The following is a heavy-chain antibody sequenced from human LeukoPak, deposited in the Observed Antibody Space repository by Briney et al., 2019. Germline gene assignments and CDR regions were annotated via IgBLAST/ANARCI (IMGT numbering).Heavy chain of an antibody. CDR1: GFTFSSYA. CDR3: AKEAKILVVVAATVDY. D-gene: IGHD2-15*01. Sequence: GGSLRLSCAASGFTFSSYALSGVPQAPGKGLEWVSAIIGSGGSTYYADSVKGGFTISRDNSKNTLYLQMNSLRAEDTAVYYCAKEAKILVVVAATVDYWGQGTLVTVSS. J-gene: IGHJ4*02. V-gene: IGHV3-23*01. CDR2: IIGSGGST.